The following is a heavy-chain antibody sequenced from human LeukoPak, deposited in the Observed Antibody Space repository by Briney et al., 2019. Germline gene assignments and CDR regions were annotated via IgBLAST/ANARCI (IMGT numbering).Heavy chain of an antibody. D-gene: IGHD6-13*01. CDR1: GFTFSSYS. J-gene: IGHJ3*01. V-gene: IGHV3-21*01. CDR2: ISSSSSYI. Sequence: SGGSLRLSCAASGFTFSSYSMNWVRQAPGKGLEWVSSISSSSSYIYYADSVKGRFTISRDNAKNSLYLQMNSLRAEDTAVYYCVVYKYTLSWSAFDFWGRGTMVTVPS. CDR3: VVYKYTLSWSAFDF.